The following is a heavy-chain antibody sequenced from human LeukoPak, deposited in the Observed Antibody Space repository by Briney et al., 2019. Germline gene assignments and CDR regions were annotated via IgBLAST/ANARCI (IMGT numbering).Heavy chain of an antibody. CDR2: INPNSGAT. V-gene: IGHV1-2*06. CDR1: GYTFTDNY. D-gene: IGHD1-26*01. CDR3: ARVLLRGSSRFDY. Sequence: GASVKVSCKASGYTFTDNYIHWVRQAPGQGLEWMGRINPNSGATNYAQNFLGRVTMARDTSISTAYMELNSLTSDDTAVYYCARVLLRGSSRFDYWGQGTLVIVSS. J-gene: IGHJ4*02.